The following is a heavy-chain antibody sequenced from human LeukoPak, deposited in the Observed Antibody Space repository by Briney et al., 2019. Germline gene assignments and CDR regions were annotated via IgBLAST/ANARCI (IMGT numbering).Heavy chain of an antibody. J-gene: IGHJ4*02. CDR3: ARADHLGTIDY. V-gene: IGHV1-2*02. CDR1: GGTFISYA. D-gene: IGHD7-27*01. CDR2: INPNSGGT. Sequence: ASVKVSCKASGGTFISYAISWVRQAPGQGLEWMGWINPNSGGTNYAQKFQGRVTMTRDTSISTAYMELSRLRSDDTAVYYCARADHLGTIDYWGQGTLVTVSS.